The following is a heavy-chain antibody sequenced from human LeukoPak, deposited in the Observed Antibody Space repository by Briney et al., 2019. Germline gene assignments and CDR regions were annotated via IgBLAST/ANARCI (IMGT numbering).Heavy chain of an antibody. V-gene: IGHV3-48*03. Sequence: PGGSLRLSCAASGFTFSSYGMNWVRQAPGKGLEWVSYITSSGRSIYYADSVKGRFTVSRDNAKNSLFLQMNSLRAEDTALYYCAREGAADNFDFWGQGTLVTVSS. J-gene: IGHJ4*02. CDR2: ITSSGRSI. CDR1: GFTFSSYG. D-gene: IGHD6-13*01. CDR3: AREGAADNFDF.